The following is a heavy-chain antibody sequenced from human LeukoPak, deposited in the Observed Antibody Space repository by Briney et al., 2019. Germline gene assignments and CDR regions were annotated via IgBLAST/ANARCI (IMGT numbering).Heavy chain of an antibody. CDR3: AGTRGYSGYDSGTLDY. V-gene: IGHV4-4*07. CDR1: GGSISSYY. Sequence: PSETLSLTCTVSGGSISSYYWSWIRQPAGKGLEWIGRIYTSGSTNYNPSLKSRVTMSVDTSKNQFSLKLSSVTAADTAVYYCAGTRGYSGYDSGTLDYWGQGTLVTVSS. CDR2: IYTSGST. D-gene: IGHD5-12*01. J-gene: IGHJ4*02.